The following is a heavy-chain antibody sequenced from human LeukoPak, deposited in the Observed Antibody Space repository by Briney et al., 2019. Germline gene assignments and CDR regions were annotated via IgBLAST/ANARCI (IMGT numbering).Heavy chain of an antibody. D-gene: IGHD3-22*01. Sequence: GGSLRLSCAASEFTFSSYWMHWVRQAPGKGLVWVSRINSDGSSTSYADSVKGRFTISRDNAKNTLYLQMNSLRAEDTAVYYCARRNYYDSSGYYVDYWGQGTLVTVSS. J-gene: IGHJ4*02. CDR1: EFTFSSYW. CDR3: ARRNYYDSSGYYVDY. V-gene: IGHV3-74*01. CDR2: INSDGSST.